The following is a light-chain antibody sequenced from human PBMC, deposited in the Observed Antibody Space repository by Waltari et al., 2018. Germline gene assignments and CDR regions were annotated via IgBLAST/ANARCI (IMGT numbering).Light chain of an antibody. J-gene: IGKJ4*02. V-gene: IGKV1-39*01. Sequence: DIQMTQSPSSLPASVGARVTITCRASQSISSYLNWYQQKPGKAPKLLIYAASILQSGVPSRFSGSGSGTDFTLTISSLQPEDFATYYCQQSYSTPLTFGGGTKVEIK. CDR3: QQSYSTPLT. CDR1: QSISSY. CDR2: AAS.